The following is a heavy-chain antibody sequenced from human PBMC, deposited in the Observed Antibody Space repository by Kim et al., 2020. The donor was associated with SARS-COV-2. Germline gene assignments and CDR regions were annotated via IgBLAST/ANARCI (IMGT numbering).Heavy chain of an antibody. V-gene: IGHV3-73*01. Sequence: GGSQRLSCAASGVSFSDSAMHWVRQASGKGLEWVGRIRSKANSYATAYGVSVTGRFSISRDDAKNTAYQQMNSLKTEDTAVYYCARGPPYSGSYWDALDVWGQGTSVTVSS. CDR2: IRSKANSYAT. J-gene: IGHJ3*01. CDR1: GVSFSDSA. D-gene: IGHD1-26*01. CDR3: ARGPPYSGSYWDALDV.